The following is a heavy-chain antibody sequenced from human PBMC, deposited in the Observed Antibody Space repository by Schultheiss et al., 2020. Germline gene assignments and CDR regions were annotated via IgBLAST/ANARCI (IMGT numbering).Heavy chain of an antibody. CDR3: ARDRITGTLGPPYYYYGMDV. D-gene: IGHD1-20*01. Sequence: GSLRLSCTVSGGSISSSSYYWGWIRQPPGKGLEWIGSIYYSGSTYYNPSLKSRVTISVDTSKNQFSLKLSSVTAADTAVYYCARDRITGTLGPPYYYYGMDVWGQGTTVTVSS. V-gene: IGHV4-39*07. CDR1: GGSISSSSYY. CDR2: IYYSGST. J-gene: IGHJ6*02.